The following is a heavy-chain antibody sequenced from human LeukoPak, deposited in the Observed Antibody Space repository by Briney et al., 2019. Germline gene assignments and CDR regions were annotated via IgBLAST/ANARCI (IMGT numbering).Heavy chain of an antibody. CDR3: AREGAVPGIDP. V-gene: IGHV4-38-2*02. D-gene: IGHD3-16*01. CDR1: GYSITTGFS. CDR2: ISYNGNT. Sequence: PSKTLSLTCAVSGYSITTGFSWGWIRQPPGKGLEWIATISYNGNTYYNPSLKSRVTISADTSKNQFSVRLTSVTAADTAVYYCAREGAVPGIDPWGQGKSVTISS. J-gene: IGHJ5*02.